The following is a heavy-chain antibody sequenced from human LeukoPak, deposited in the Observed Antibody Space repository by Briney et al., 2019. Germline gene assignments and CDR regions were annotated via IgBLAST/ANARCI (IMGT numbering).Heavy chain of an antibody. V-gene: IGHV5-51*01. D-gene: IGHD4-17*01. CDR3: ARRRYGDYSEDWFDP. J-gene: IGHJ5*02. CDR2: IYPGDFDT. CDR1: GYSFTSHW. Sequence: GESLKISCKGSGYSFTSHWIGWVRQMPGKGLELMGIIYPGDFDTRYSPSFQGQVTISADKSISTAYLQWSSLKASDTAMYYCARRRYGDYSEDWFDPWGQGTLVTVSS.